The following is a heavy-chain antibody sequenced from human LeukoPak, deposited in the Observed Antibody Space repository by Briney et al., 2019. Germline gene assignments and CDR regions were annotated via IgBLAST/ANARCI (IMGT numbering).Heavy chain of an antibody. Sequence: PSETLSLTCAVYGGSFSGYYWSWIRQPPGKGLEWIGEINHSGSTNYNPSLKSRVTISVDTSKNQFSLKLSSVTAADTAVYYCARGRLGYCSGGSCHGGAFDIWGQGTMVTVSS. CDR3: ARGRLGYCSGGSCHGGAFDI. J-gene: IGHJ3*02. CDR1: GGSFSGYY. D-gene: IGHD2-15*01. V-gene: IGHV4-34*01. CDR2: INHSGST.